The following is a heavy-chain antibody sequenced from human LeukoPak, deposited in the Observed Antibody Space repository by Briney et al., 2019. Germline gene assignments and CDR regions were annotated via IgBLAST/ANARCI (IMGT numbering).Heavy chain of an antibody. D-gene: IGHD3/OR15-3a*01. V-gene: IGHV4-38-2*02. J-gene: IGHJ4*02. Sequence: SETLSLTCTVSGYSISSGYYWGWIRQPPGKGLEWIGSIYHSGSTYYNPSLKSRVTISVDTSKNQFSLKLSSVTAADTAVYYCARVAGTPAAGGTGYYFDYWGQGTLVTVSS. CDR3: ARVAGTPAAGGTGYYFDY. CDR1: GYSISSGYY. CDR2: IYHSGST.